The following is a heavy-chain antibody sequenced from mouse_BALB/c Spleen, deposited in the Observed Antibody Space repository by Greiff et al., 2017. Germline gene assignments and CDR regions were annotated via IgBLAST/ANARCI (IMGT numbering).Heavy chain of an antibody. J-gene: IGHJ2*01. CDR2: ISYDGSN. Sequence: ESGPGLVKPSQSLSLTCSVTGYSITSGYYWNWIRQFPGNKLEWMGYISYDGSNNYNPSLKNRISITRDTSKNQFFLKLNSVTTEDTATYYCARVGYYGSSSYFDYWGQGTTLTVSS. D-gene: IGHD1-1*01. CDR3: ARVGYYGSSSYFDY. CDR1: GYSITSGYY. V-gene: IGHV3-6*02.